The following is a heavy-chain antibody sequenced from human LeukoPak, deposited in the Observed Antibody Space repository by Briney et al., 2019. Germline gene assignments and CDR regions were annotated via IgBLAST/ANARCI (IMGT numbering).Heavy chain of an antibody. CDR2: ISNSGGTT. CDR3: ACYDSSGYYGTVGDY. V-gene: IGHV3-23*01. CDR1: GFTFRNYA. J-gene: IGHJ4*02. Sequence: GGSLRLSCATSGFTFRNYAMSWVRQAPGKGLEWVSCISNSGGTTYHADSVKGRFAISRDNAKNSLYLQMNSLRAEDTAVYYCACYDSSGYYGTVGDYWGQGTLVTVSS. D-gene: IGHD3-22*01.